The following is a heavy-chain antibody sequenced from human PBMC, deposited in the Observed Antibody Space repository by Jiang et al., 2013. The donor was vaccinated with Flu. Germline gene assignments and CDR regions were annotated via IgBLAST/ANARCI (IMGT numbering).Heavy chain of an antibody. V-gene: IGHV4-34*01. CDR3: TRRLEQWLGRELDS. Sequence: LLKPSETLSLTCAVHGGSFSGYFWSWIRQPPGKGLEWIGEINRVGHTNYNPSLKSRVTISLDTSQKQFSLRVISVAAADTAFYYCTRRLEQWLGRELDSWGQGTLVTVSS. CDR1: GGSFSGYF. CDR2: INRVGHT. D-gene: IGHD6-19*01. J-gene: IGHJ4*02.